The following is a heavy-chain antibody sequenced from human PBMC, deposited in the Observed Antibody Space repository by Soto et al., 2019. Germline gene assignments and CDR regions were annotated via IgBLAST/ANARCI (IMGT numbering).Heavy chain of an antibody. J-gene: IGHJ6*02. V-gene: IGHV1-69*13. Sequence: SVTVSCKASAYTFTSYAISWVRQAPGQGLEWMGGIIPIFGTANYAQKFQGRATVTADEPTSTAYMELSSRSCEDTAMLYCATDRFGYCGGGSCYKDYYSYGMDVWGQGRKVTVS. CDR3: ATDRFGYCGGGSCYKDYYSYGMDV. D-gene: IGHD2-15*01. CDR1: AYTFTSYA. CDR2: IIPIFGTA.